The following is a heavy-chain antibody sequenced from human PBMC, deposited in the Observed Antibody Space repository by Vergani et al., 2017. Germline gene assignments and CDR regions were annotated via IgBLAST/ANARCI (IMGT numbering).Heavy chain of an antibody. J-gene: IGHJ3*02. D-gene: IGHD1-26*01. CDR2: IGTAGDT. Sequence: EVQLVESGGGLVQPGGSLRLSCAASGFTFSSYDLHWVRQATGKGLEWVSAIGTAGDTYYPGSVKGRFTISRENAKNSLYLQMNSLRAGDTAVYYCARSMGATTVGAFDIWGQGTMVTVSS. V-gene: IGHV3-13*04. CDR1: GFTFSSYD. CDR3: ARSMGATTVGAFDI.